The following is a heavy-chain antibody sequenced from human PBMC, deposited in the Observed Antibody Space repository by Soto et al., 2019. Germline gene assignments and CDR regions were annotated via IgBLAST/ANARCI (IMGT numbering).Heavy chain of an antibody. J-gene: IGHJ4*02. Sequence: GESLKISCQASGYTFDSNWIGWVRQMPGKGLEWMGIIYPGDSETRYSPSFQGQVTISADRSFKTAYLQWRSLQASDTAMYYCVRLLHSWGEPPNFDTWGQGTPATVSS. CDR1: GYTFDSNW. D-gene: IGHD3-16*01. V-gene: IGHV5-51*01. CDR3: VRLLHSWGEPPNFDT. CDR2: IYPGDSET.